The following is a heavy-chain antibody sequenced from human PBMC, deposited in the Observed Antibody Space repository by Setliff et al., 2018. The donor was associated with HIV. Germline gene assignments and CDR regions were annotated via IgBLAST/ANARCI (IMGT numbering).Heavy chain of an antibody. Sequence: ASVKVSCKASGYTFTDYYIHWVRQAPGQGREWMGWINSASGGTNYAQNFQGRVTVTRDTSINTAYVELNSLKSDDTAVYYCARDYLHVFDIWGQGTMVTVSS. CDR2: INSASGGT. CDR3: ARDYLHVFDI. V-gene: IGHV1-2*02. J-gene: IGHJ3*02. CDR1: GYTFTDYY.